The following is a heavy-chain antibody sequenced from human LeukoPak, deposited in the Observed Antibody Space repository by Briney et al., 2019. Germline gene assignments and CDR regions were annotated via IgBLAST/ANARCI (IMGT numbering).Heavy chain of an antibody. D-gene: IGHD2-2*01. V-gene: IGHV1-2*02. CDR1: GYTFTGYY. Sequence: ASVKVSCKASGYTFTGYYIHWVRQAPGQGLEWMGWINPNSGGTNYAQKFQGRITMTRDTSVTTTYMDLSRLRSDDTAVYYCARDTNSFDYWGREPWSPSPQ. CDR3: ARDTNSFDY. CDR2: INPNSGGT. J-gene: IGHJ4*02.